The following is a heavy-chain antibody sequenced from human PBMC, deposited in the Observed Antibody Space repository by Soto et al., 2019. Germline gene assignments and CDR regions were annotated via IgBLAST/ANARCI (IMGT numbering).Heavy chain of an antibody. D-gene: IGHD2-2*03. CDR3: AKASMGIVVVPAAMPDY. CDR2: ISGSGGST. Sequence: GGSLRLSCAASGFTFSSYAMSWVRQAPGKGLEWVSAISGSGGSTYYADSVKGRFTTSRDNSKNTLYLQMNSLRAEDTAVYYCAKASMGIVVVPAAMPDYWGQGTLVTVSS. J-gene: IGHJ4*02. V-gene: IGHV3-23*01. CDR1: GFTFSSYA.